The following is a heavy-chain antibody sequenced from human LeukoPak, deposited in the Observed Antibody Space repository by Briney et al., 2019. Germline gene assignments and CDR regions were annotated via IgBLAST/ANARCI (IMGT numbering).Heavy chain of an antibody. V-gene: IGHV4-61*02. CDR1: GGSISSGSYY. D-gene: IGHD2-8*01. CDR2: IYTSGST. J-gene: IGHJ6*03. CDR3: VANGYYSLDV. Sequence: PSQTLSLTCTVSGGSISSGSYYWSWIRQPAGKGLEWIGRIYTSGSTNYNPSLKSRVTISVDTSKNQFSLKLSSVTAADTAVYYCVANGYYSLDVWGKGITVTVSS.